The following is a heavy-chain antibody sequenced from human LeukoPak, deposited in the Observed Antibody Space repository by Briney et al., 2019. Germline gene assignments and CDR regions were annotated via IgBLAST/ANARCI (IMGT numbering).Heavy chain of an antibody. CDR3: ARDRGYCSGGSCLGHYYYGMDV. J-gene: IGHJ6*02. V-gene: IGHV1-46*01. D-gene: IGHD2-15*01. Sequence: GAAVTVSRTRSGYTLTLYIMHGVGQAPGNEGERVGVINTSGWSTSYAQKFQGRVTMTRDTSTSTVYMELSSLRSEDTAVYYCARDRGYCSGGSCLGHYYYGMDVWGQGTTVTVSS. CDR2: INTSGWST. CDR1: GYTLTLYI.